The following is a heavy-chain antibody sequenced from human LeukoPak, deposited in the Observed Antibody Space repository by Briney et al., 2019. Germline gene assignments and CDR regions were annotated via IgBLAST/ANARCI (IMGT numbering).Heavy chain of an antibody. CDR2: IYYSGST. J-gene: IGHJ5*02. CDR1: GGSISSYY. CDR3: VRDLSAYYDSSGLDP. V-gene: IGHV4-59*01. Sequence: SETLSLTCTVSGGSISSYYWSCIRQPPGKGLEGIGYIYYSGSTNYNPSLKSRVTISVDTSKNQFSLKLSSVTAADKAVYYCVRDLSAYYDSSGLDPWGQGTLVTVSS. D-gene: IGHD3-22*01.